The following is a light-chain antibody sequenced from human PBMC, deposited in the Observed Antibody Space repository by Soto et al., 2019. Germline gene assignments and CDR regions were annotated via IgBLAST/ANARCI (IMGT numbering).Light chain of an antibody. J-gene: IGLJ1*01. CDR3: SSYTSNSTRV. CDR1: SSDVGGYNY. V-gene: IGLV2-14*01. CDR2: DVS. Sequence: QSVLTQPASVSGSPGQSITISCTGTSSDVGGYNYVSWYQQHPGKAPKLMIYDVSNRPSGVSNRFSGSKSGNTASLTISGLQAEDEADYYCSSYTSNSTRVFGTVTKVTVL.